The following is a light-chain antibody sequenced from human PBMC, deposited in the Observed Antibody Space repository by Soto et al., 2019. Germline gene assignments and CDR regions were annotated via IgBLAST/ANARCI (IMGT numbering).Light chain of an antibody. V-gene: IGKV4-1*01. J-gene: IGKJ1*01. Sequence: DIVLTWSPDSLAVSLGERATINCKSSQSVLYSSNNKNYLAWYQQKPGQPPKALIYWASTRESGVPDRFSGSGSGTDFTLTISSLQAEDVAVYYCQQYYTTPWTFGQGTKVDI. CDR2: WAS. CDR1: QSVLYSSNNKNY. CDR3: QQYYTTPWT.